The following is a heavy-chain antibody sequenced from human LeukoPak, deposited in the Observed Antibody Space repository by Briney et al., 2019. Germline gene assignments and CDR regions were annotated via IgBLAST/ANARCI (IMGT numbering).Heavy chain of an antibody. Sequence: PGGSLRLSCVASGFTFGNYWLTWVRQAPGKGLECVANIKQDGSEKSYVDSVKGRFTISRDNAKNSVYLQMNSLRVEDTAVYYCARDHVGGKYYYMDVWGKGTTVTVSS. CDR1: GFTFGNYW. V-gene: IGHV3-7*01. CDR3: ARDHVGGKYYYMDV. CDR2: IKQDGSEK. D-gene: IGHD3-16*01. J-gene: IGHJ6*03.